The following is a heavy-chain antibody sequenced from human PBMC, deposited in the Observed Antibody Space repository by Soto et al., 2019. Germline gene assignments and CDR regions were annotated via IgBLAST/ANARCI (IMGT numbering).Heavy chain of an antibody. V-gene: IGHV1-69*12. D-gene: IGHD5-12*01. CDR2: IVPIVDTS. CDR1: GCTFSSYA. CDR3: VRVVAIPGYPDN. Sequence: QVQWVQSGAEVRQPASSVKVSCKTSGCTFSSYAISWVLQAPGQGLEWMGGIVPIVDTSTYAQKFQGRVTIAADESTSTAYMELSSLRSDDTAIYYCVRVVAIPGYPDNWGQGTLVTVSS. J-gene: IGHJ4*02.